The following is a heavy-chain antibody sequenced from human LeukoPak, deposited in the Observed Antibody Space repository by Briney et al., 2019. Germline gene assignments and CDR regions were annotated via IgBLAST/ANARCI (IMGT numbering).Heavy chain of an antibody. CDR2: IYSGGST. V-gene: IGHV3-53*01. J-gene: IGHJ4*02. CDR1: GFTVSSNY. Sequence: GGSLRLSCAASGFTVSSNYMSWVRQAPGKGLEWVSVIYSGGSTYYADSVKGRFTISRDNSKNTLYLQMNSLRAEDTAVYYCARDWGYGDLKTLDYWGQGTLVTVSS. D-gene: IGHD4-17*01. CDR3: ARDWGYGDLKTLDY.